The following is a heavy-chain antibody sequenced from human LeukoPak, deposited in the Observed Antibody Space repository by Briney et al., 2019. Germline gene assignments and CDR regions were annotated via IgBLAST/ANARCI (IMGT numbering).Heavy chain of an antibody. CDR3: ARGRGDYLRYFDY. CDR2: INPNSGGT. V-gene: IGHV1-2*02. J-gene: IGHJ4*02. Sequence: ASVKVSCKASGYTFTDSFMHWVRQAPGQGREWMGWINPNSGGTNYAQKFQGRVTMTRDTSISTSYMDLSRLRSDDTAVYYCARGRGDYLRYFDYWGQGTLVTVSS. CDR1: GYTFTDSF. D-gene: IGHD4-17*01.